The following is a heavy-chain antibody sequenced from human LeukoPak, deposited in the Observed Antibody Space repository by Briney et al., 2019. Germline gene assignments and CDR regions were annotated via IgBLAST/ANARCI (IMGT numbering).Heavy chain of an antibody. Sequence: PGGSLRLSCAASGFTFNKHWMHWVRQAPGKGLVWVSRINSDGSSTSYADSVKGRFTISRDNAQNTLYLQMNSLRPEDTAVYYCASGVLAAMVPDYWGQGILVTVSS. CDR3: ASGVLAAMVPDY. CDR2: INSDGSST. V-gene: IGHV3-74*01. D-gene: IGHD5-18*01. J-gene: IGHJ4*02. CDR1: GFTFNKHW.